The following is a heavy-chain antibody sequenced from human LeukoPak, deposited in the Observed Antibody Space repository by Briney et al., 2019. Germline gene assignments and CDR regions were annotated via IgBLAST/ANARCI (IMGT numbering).Heavy chain of an antibody. D-gene: IGHD3-22*01. CDR2: ISWNSGSI. CDR3: AKGYDSSGYYYFDY. J-gene: IGHJ4*02. CDR1: GFTFDDYA. Sequence: GGSLRLSCAASGFTFDDYAMHWVRQAPGEGLEWVSGISWNSGSIGYADSVKGRFTISRDNAKNSLYLQMNSLRAEDMALYYCAKGYDSSGYYYFDYWGQGTLVTVSS. V-gene: IGHV3-9*03.